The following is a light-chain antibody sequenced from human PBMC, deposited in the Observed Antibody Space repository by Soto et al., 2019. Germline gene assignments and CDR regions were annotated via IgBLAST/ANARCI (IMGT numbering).Light chain of an antibody. CDR2: DAS. CDR3: QQYNSYSMT. CDR1: QSISSW. V-gene: IGKV1-5*01. Sequence: DIQMTQSPSTLSASVGDRVTITCRASQSISSWLAWYQQKPGKAPKLLIYDASTLERGVPSRFSGSGSGTEFTLTISRLQPDDFATYECQQYNSYSMTFGQGTKVDIK. J-gene: IGKJ1*01.